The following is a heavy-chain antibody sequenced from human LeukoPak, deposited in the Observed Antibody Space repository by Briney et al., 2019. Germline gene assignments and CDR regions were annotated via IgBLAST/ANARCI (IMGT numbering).Heavy chain of an antibody. CDR1: GFTFSSYS. J-gene: IGHJ4*02. CDR2: ISSSSSYI. Sequence: GGSLRLSCAASGFTFSSYSMNWVRQAPGKGLEWVSSISSSSSYIYYADSVKGRFTISRDNSKNTLYLQMNSLRAEDTAVYYCARDYQMYSSTTLPAYWGQGTLVTVSS. V-gene: IGHV3-21*01. CDR3: ARDYQMYSSTTLPAY. D-gene: IGHD2-2*01.